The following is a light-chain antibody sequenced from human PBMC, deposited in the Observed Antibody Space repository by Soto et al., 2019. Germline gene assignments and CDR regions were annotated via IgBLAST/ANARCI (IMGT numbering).Light chain of an antibody. CDR2: DAS. CDR1: QSVRVTS. V-gene: IGKV3-20*01. Sequence: DIVLTQSPGTLSLSPGERATLSCRASQSVRVTSLAWYQQKPGQAPRLLIYDASSRATGIPDRFSGGGSGTDFNLTISRLEPEDFAVYYCQHYGSSPPITFGQGTRLEIK. CDR3: QHYGSSPPIT. J-gene: IGKJ5*01.